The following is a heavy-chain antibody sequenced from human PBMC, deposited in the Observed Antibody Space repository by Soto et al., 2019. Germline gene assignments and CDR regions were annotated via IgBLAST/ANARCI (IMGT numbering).Heavy chain of an antibody. CDR1: GGSIKVGGYY. V-gene: IGHV4-39*01. CDR3: ARLVYADYST. CDR2: IYYSGTT. D-gene: IGHD4-4*01. Sequence: PSETLSLTCSVSGGSIKVGGYYWGWIRQPPGKGLEWLATIYYSGTTYYKPSLKSRLTISVDTSKNQFSLALTSVTAADTTFYYCARLVYADYSTWGQGTLVTVSS. J-gene: IGHJ4*02.